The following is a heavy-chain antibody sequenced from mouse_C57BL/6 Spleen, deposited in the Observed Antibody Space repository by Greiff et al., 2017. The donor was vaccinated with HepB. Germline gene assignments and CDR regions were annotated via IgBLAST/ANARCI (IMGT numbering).Heavy chain of an antibody. D-gene: IGHD4-1*02. CDR2: IRSKSSNYAT. CDR3: VREPNWGNYFDY. Sequence: EVKVEESGGGLVQPKGSLKLSCAASGFTFNTYAMHWVRQAPGKGLEWVARIRSKSSNYATYYADSVKDSFTISRDDSQSMLYLQMNNLKTEDTAMYYCVREPNWGNYFDYWGQGTTLTVSS. V-gene: IGHV10-3*01. J-gene: IGHJ2*01. CDR1: GFTFNTYA.